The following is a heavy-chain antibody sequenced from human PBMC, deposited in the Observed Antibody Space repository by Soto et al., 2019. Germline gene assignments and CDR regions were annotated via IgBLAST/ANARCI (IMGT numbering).Heavy chain of an antibody. CDR2: IHSSGST. V-gene: IGHV4-4*07. CDR1: GGSISDYY. CDR3: ARDQGVAAAGITWFDP. Sequence: SETLSLTCTVSGGSISDYYWSWIRQPAGKGLEWIGHIHSSGSTNYNPSLKSRVTMSVDTSKNQFSLRLMSLTAADTAVYYCARDQGVAAAGITWFDPWGQGSLVTVSS. D-gene: IGHD6-13*01. J-gene: IGHJ5*02.